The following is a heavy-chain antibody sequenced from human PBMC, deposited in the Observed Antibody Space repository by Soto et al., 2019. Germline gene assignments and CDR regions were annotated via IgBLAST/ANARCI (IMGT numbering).Heavy chain of an antibody. CDR2: ISARGGSL. V-gene: IGHV3-23*01. D-gene: IGHD5-12*01. Sequence: EVQLLESGGGLVQPGGSLRLSSAASGFSFSSYAMVWVRQAPGKGLEWVSVISARGGSLYFADSVKGRFTISRDNSKNVLSLEMNSLRAEDTATYFCAKGSIVYSASVDNWGQGTLVVVSS. CDR1: GFSFSSYA. J-gene: IGHJ4*02. CDR3: AKGSIVYSASVDN.